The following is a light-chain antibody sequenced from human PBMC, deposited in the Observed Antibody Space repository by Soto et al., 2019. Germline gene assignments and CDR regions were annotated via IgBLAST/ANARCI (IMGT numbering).Light chain of an antibody. CDR2: GDT. Sequence: QSVLTQPPSVSGAPGQRVTISCTGSSSNIGAGYDVHWYQQLPGTAPKLLIYGDTNRPSGVPDRFSGSKSGTSASLAITGLQAEDEADYYCQSSDSSLGYVFGTGTKVTVL. J-gene: IGLJ1*01. CDR1: SSNIGAGYD. CDR3: QSSDSSLGYV. V-gene: IGLV1-40*01.